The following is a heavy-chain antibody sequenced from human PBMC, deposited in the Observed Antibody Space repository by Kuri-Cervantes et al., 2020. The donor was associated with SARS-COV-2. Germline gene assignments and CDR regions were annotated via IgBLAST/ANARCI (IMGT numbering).Heavy chain of an antibody. CDR3: ARDGYYDILTGYPDAFDI. CDR2: IYYSGST. Sequence: GSLRLSCTGSGGPISSSSYYWGWIRQPPGKGLEWIGSIYYSGSTYYNPSLKSRVTISVDTSKNQFSLKLSSVTAADTAVYYCARDGYYDILTGYPDAFDIWGQGTMVTVSS. J-gene: IGHJ3*02. D-gene: IGHD3-9*01. V-gene: IGHV4-39*02. CDR1: GGPISSSSYY.